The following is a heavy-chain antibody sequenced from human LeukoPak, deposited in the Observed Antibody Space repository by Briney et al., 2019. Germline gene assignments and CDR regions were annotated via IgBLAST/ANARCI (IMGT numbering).Heavy chain of an antibody. CDR3: ARALVVRTGWFDP. V-gene: IGHV3-30*01. CDR1: GYTFSSYA. J-gene: IGHJ5*02. Sequence: PGGSLRLSCAASGYTFSSYAVHWVRQAPGKGLEWVAVISYDGSDKYYADSVEGRFTISRDNSKNKLYLQMTSLRAEDTAVYYCARALVVRTGWFDPWGQGTLVTVSS. D-gene: IGHD3/OR15-3a*01. CDR2: ISYDGSDK.